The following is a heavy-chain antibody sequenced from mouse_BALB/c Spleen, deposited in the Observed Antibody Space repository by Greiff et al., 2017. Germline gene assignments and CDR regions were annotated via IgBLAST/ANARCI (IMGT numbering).Heavy chain of an antibody. CDR1: GYSFTSYW. CDR3: TRGGLGVPGFAY. Sequence: VQLQQSGPQLVRPGASVKISCKASGYSFTSYWMHWVKQRPGQGLEWIGMIDPSDSATRLNQKFKDKATLTVDKSSSTAYMQLSSLTSEDSAVYYCTRGGLGVPGFAYWGQGTLVTVSA. V-gene: IGHV1S127*01. J-gene: IGHJ3*01. CDR2: IDPSDSAT. D-gene: IGHD2-14*01.